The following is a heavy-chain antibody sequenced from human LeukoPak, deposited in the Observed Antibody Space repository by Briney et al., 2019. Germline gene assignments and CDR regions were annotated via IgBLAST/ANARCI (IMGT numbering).Heavy chain of an antibody. J-gene: IGHJ3*02. D-gene: IGHD3-22*01. CDR3: AKNYGYYYLEAFDI. CDR2: ISGSGGST. V-gene: IGHV3-23*01. CDR1: GFTFDDYG. Sequence: GGSLRLSCAASGFTFDDYGMSWVRQAPGKGLEWVSAISGSGGSTYYADSVKGRFTISRDNSKNTLYLQMNSLRAEDTAVYYCAKNYGYYYLEAFDIWGQGTMVTVSS.